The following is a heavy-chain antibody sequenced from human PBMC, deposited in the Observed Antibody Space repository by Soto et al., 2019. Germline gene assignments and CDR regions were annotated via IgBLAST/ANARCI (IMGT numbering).Heavy chain of an antibody. Sequence: QVQLVESGGGVVQPGASLRLSCVGSGFTFRSYVIHWVRQAPGQGLEWVALTSYDGTNKYYDDSVKGRFTISRDNSRNTVDLHMDSLRLEDTALHYCARWGTTGGLDVWGQGTLVSVSS. CDR1: GFTFRSYV. CDR3: ARWGTTGGLDV. V-gene: IGHV3-30*19. J-gene: IGHJ4*02. CDR2: TSYDGTNK. D-gene: IGHD3-16*01.